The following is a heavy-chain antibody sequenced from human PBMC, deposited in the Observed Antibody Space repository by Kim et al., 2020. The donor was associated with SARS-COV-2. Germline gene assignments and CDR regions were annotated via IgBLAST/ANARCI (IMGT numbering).Heavy chain of an antibody. CDR3: ARGVGGSYYRNYFDY. V-gene: IGHV3-21*04. Sequence: GGSLRLSCAASGFTFSSYSMNWVRQAPGKGLEWVSSISSSSSYIYYADSVKGRFTISRDNAKNSLYLQMNSLRAEDTAVYYCARGVGGSYYRNYFDYWGQGTLVTVSS. CDR1: GFTFSSYS. D-gene: IGHD1-26*01. J-gene: IGHJ4*02. CDR2: ISSSSSYI.